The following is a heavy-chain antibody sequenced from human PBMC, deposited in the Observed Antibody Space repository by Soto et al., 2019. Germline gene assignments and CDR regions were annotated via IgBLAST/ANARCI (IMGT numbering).Heavy chain of an antibody. V-gene: IGHV5-51*01. J-gene: IGHJ6*02. CDR1: GYSFTSYW. Sequence: PGASLKISCKGSGYSFTSYWIGWVRQMPGKGLEWMGIIYPGDSDTRYSPSFQGQVTISADKSISTAYLQWSSLKASDTAMYYCARPLTTSSSSDKYAMDVWGQGTTVTVSS. CDR2: IYPGDSDT. CDR3: ARPLTTSSSSDKYAMDV. D-gene: IGHD6-6*01.